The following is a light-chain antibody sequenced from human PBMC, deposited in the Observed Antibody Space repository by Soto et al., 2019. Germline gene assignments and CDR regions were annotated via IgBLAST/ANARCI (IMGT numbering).Light chain of an antibody. CDR1: SSDVGTYDL. V-gene: IGLV2-23*01. Sequence: QSALTQPASVSGSPGRSITISCTGTSSDVGTYDLVSWYQQHPGKAPKLMIYEGSKRPSGVSNRFSGSKFGSTASLTISGLQAVDEADYYSCSYANSNVVFGGGTKLTVL. J-gene: IGLJ2*01. CDR2: EGS. CDR3: CSYANSNVV.